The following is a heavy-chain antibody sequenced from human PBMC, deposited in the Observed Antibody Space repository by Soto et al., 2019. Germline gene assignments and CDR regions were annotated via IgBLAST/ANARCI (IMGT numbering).Heavy chain of an antibody. D-gene: IGHD6-19*01. CDR1: GGSISSYY. V-gene: IGHV4-59*01. CDR2: IYYSGST. CDR3: ASFSSGWYGYFDY. Sequence: SETLSLTCTVSGGSISSYYWSWIRQPPGTGLEWIGYIYYSGSTNYNPSLKSRVTISVDTSKNQFSLKLSSVTAADTAVYYCASFSSGWYGYFDYWGQGTLVTVPQ. J-gene: IGHJ4*02.